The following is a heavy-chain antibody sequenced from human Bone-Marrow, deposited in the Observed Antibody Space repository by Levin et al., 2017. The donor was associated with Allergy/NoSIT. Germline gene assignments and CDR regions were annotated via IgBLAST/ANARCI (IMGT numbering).Heavy chain of an antibody. CDR2: ISSSSSYI. D-gene: IGHD6-25*01. CDR3: ARVVHSQRLQKPFDY. Sequence: GGSLRLSCAASGFTFSSYSMNWVRQAPGKGLEWVSSISSSSSYIYYADSVKGRFTISRDNAKNSLYLQMNSLRAEDTAVYYCARVVHSQRLQKPFDYWGQGTLVTVSS. CDR1: GFTFSSYS. V-gene: IGHV3-21*01. J-gene: IGHJ4*02.